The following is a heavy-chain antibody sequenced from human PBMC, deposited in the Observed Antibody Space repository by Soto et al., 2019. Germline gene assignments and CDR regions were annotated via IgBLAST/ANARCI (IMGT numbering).Heavy chain of an antibody. J-gene: IGHJ4*02. V-gene: IGHV1-69*13. CDR1: GGTFSSYA. CDR3: ERVPEYSSSSGNY. D-gene: IGHD6-6*01. CDR2: IIPVFGTA. Sequence: ASVKVSCKASGGTFSSYAISWVRQAPGQGLEWMGGIIPVFGTANYAQKFQGRVTITADESTSTAYMELSSLRSEDTAVYYCERVPEYSSSSGNYWGQGTLVTVSS.